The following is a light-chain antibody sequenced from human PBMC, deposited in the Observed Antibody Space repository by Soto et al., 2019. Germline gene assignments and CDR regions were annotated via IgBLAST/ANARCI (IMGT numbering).Light chain of an antibody. V-gene: IGKV3-15*01. CDR3: QHYNDLPLT. J-gene: IGKJ4*01. Sequence: ETLFTQSPGTPSFAPGERAPLSLLASQSISNNLAWYQQKPGQAPRLLIYGASTRATGIPARFSGSGSGTEFTLTISSLQSEDFAVYSCQHYNDLPLTFGGGTKVDIK. CDR1: QSISNN. CDR2: GAS.